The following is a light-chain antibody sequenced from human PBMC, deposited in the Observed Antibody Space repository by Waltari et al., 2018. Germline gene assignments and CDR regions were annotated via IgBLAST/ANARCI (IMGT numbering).Light chain of an antibody. V-gene: IGKV3-20*01. CDR1: QSVSSNY. Sequence: EIVLKQSPGTLSLSPGERANLSCRASQSVSSNYLAWYQQKPGQAPRLLIYGASNRATGIPDRFSGSGSGTGFTLTITRLEPEDFAVYFCQQYGSSPWTFGQGTKVEI. J-gene: IGKJ1*01. CDR2: GAS. CDR3: QQYGSSPWT.